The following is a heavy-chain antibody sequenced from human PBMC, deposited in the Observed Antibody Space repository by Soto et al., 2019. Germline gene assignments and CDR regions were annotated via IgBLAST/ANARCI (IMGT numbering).Heavy chain of an antibody. Sequence: SETLSLTCAVSGGSISSGGYSWSWIRQPPGKGLEWIGYIYHSGSTYYNPSLKSRVTISVDRSKNQFSLKLSSVTAADTAVYYCARAGTMVRGVGNWFDPWGQGTLVTVSS. CDR2: IYHSGST. D-gene: IGHD3-10*01. CDR3: ARAGTMVRGVGNWFDP. CDR1: GGSISSGGYS. V-gene: IGHV4-30-2*01. J-gene: IGHJ5*02.